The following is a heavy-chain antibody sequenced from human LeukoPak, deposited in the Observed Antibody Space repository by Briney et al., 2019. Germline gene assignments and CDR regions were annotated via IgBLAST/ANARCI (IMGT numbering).Heavy chain of an antibody. Sequence: SVKVSCKASGGTFSSYAISWVRQAPGQGLEWMGGIIPIFGTANYAQKFQGRVTITTDESTSTAYMELSSLGSEDTAVYYCARDFPRVGATGYAFDIWGQGTMVTVSS. V-gene: IGHV1-69*05. CDR3: ARDFPRVGATGYAFDI. CDR2: IIPIFGTA. D-gene: IGHD1-26*01. J-gene: IGHJ3*02. CDR1: GGTFSSYA.